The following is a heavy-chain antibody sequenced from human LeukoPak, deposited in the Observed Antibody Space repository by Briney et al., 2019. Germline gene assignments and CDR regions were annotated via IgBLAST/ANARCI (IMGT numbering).Heavy chain of an antibody. J-gene: IGHJ3*02. V-gene: IGHV4-39*07. Sequence: GSLRLSCAASGFTFSSYSMNWVRQPPGKGLEWIGSIYYSGSTYYNPSLKSRVTISVDTSKNQFSLKLSSVTAADTAVYYCAMPIMVRGVIDAFDIWGQGTMVTVSS. CDR3: AMPIMVRGVIDAFDI. D-gene: IGHD3-10*01. CDR1: GFTFSSYS. CDR2: IYYSGST.